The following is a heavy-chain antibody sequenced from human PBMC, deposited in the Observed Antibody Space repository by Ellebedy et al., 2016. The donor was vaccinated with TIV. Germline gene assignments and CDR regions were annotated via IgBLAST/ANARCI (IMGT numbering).Heavy chain of an antibody. D-gene: IGHD2-2*01. J-gene: IGHJ4*02. Sequence: GESLKISXAASGFTFSSYSMNWVRQAPGKGLEWVSTVSHNGGATYYADSVKGRFAISRDDSQNTLYLQMNTVRAEDAAVYYCAKMLGYQLPIDFWGQGTLVTVSS. CDR1: GFTFSSYS. CDR2: VSHNGGAT. CDR3: AKMLGYQLPIDF. V-gene: IGHV3-23*01.